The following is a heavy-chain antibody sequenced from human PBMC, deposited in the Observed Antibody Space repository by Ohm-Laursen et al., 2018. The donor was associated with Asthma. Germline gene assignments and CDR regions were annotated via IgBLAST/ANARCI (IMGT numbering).Heavy chain of an antibody. CDR2: ISGNGGVI. V-gene: IGHV3-23*01. D-gene: IGHD3-10*01. CDR3: AKDYGSGIPYFDY. Sequence: SLRLSCTASGFSFGTFAMSWVRQPPGKGLEFVSDISGNGGVITNADSVKGRFTISRDNSKNTLYLQMNSLRAEDTAVYYCAKDYGSGIPYFDYWGQGTLVTVSS. J-gene: IGHJ4*02. CDR1: GFSFGTFA.